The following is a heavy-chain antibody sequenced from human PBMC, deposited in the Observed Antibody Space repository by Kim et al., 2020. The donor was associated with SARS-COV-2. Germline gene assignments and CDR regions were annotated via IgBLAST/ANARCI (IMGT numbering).Heavy chain of an antibody. J-gene: IGHJ3*02. CDR3: AREWECGGDCRNDAFDI. Sequence: VKGRFTSSEDNARNTLYLQMNSLRAEDTAVYYCAREWECGGDCRNDAFDIWGQGTMVTVSS. V-gene: IGHV3-74*01. D-gene: IGHD2-21*01.